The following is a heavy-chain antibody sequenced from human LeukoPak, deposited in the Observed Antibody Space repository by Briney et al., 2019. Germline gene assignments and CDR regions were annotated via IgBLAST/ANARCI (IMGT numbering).Heavy chain of an antibody. Sequence: GGSLRLSCAASGFTFSSYAMHWVRQAPGEGLEYVSAISSNGGSTYYANSVKGRFTISRDNSKNTLYLQMGSLRAEDMAVYYCARSMLRFLEWLPVDYWGQGTLVTVSS. CDR1: GFTFSSYA. D-gene: IGHD3-3*01. J-gene: IGHJ4*02. CDR3: ARSMLRFLEWLPVDY. CDR2: ISSNGGST. V-gene: IGHV3-64*01.